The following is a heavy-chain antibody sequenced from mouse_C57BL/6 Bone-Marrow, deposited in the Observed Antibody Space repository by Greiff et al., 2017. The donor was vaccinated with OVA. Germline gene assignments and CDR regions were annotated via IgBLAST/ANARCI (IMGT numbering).Heavy chain of an antibody. J-gene: IGHJ2*01. Sequence: VQLQQPGAELVKPGASVKLSCKASGYTFTSYWMHWVKQRPGQGLEWIGMIHPNSGSTNYNEKFKSKATLTVDKSSSTAYMQLSSLTSEDTAVYCCARSPGRGSLYFDYWGQGTTLTVSS. V-gene: IGHV1-64*01. D-gene: IGHD3-1*01. CDR1: GYTFTSYW. CDR3: ARSPGRGSLYFDY. CDR2: IHPNSGST.